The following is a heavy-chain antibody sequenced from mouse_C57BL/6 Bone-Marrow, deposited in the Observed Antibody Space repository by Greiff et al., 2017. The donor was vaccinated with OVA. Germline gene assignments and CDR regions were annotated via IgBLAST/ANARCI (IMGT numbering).Heavy chain of an antibody. CDR2: IHPNSGST. CDR3: ARCGSPAWFAY. J-gene: IGHJ3*01. V-gene: IGHV1-64*01. D-gene: IGHD1-1*01. Sequence: QVQLQQPGAELVKPGASVKLSCKASGYTFTSYWMHWVKQRPGQGLEWIGMIHPNSGSTKYNEKFKSKATLTVDKSSSTAYMQLSSLTSEDSAVYYCARCGSPAWFAYWGQGTLVTVSA. CDR1: GYTFTSYW.